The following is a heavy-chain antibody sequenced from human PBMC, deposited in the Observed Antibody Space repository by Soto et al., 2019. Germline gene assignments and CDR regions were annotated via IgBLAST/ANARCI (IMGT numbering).Heavy chain of an antibody. CDR3: ARDTRIQLWTQRDYYGMDV. J-gene: IGHJ6*02. CDR1: GFTVSSNY. V-gene: IGHV3-53*01. D-gene: IGHD5-18*01. Sequence: GGSLRLSCAASGFTVSSNYMSWVRQAPGKGLEWVSVIYSGGSTYYADSVKGRFTISRDNSKNTLYLQMNSLRAEDTAVYYCARDTRIQLWTQRDYYGMDVWGQGTTVTVSS. CDR2: IYSGGST.